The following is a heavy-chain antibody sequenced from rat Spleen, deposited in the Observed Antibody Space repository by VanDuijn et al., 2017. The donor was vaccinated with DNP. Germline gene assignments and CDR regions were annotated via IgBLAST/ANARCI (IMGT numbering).Heavy chain of an antibody. CDR2: ISYIGST. CDR1: GYSITSNY. D-gene: IGHD1-2*01. J-gene: IGHJ4*01. CDR3: ARYYSSYIYVMDA. V-gene: IGHV3-1*01. Sequence: EVQFQESGPGLVKSSQSLSLTCSVTGYSITSNYWGWIRKFPGNKMEWMGYISYIGSTSYNPSLKSRISITRDTSKNQFFLQLNSVTTEDTATYYCARYYSSYIYVMDAWGQGASVTVSS.